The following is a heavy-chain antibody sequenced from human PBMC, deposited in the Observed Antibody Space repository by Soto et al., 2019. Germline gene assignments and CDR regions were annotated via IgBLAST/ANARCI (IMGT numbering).Heavy chain of an antibody. CDR1: GYTFTSYA. CDR3: ARARAWGSYYRIDY. CDR2: INAGNGNT. J-gene: IGHJ4*02. V-gene: IGHV1-3*01. D-gene: IGHD3-10*01. Sequence: ASVKVYCKASGYTFTSYAMHWVRQAPGQRLEWMGWINAGNGNTKYSQKFQGRVTITRDTSASTAYMELSSLRSEDTAVYYCARARAWGSYYRIDYRGQGTLVTVSS.